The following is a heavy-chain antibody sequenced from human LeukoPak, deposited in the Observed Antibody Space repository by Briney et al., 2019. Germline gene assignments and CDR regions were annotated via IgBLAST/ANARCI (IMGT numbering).Heavy chain of an antibody. J-gene: IGHJ4*02. Sequence: GGSLGLSCVASGFTFGRFGMTWVRQAPGKGLEWISHISSTSGDVYYADSVKGRFTISRDNAKNSLYLQMSSLRNEDTAIYYCAQKGGTDHWGQGTLVTVPS. D-gene: IGHD2-15*01. CDR3: AQKGGTDH. V-gene: IGHV3-48*02. CDR1: GFTFGRFG. CDR2: ISSTSGDV.